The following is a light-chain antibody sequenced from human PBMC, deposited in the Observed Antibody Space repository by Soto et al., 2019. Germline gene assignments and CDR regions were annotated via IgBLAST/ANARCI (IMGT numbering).Light chain of an antibody. J-gene: IGLJ1*01. CDR2: FDT. CDR1: NIGSKS. CDR3: QVWDNSHEYV. Sequence: SYELTQPPSVSVAPGKTATITCGGHNIGSKSVHWYQQKPGQAPVLFISFDTDRPSGIPDRFSGSNSGNTATLTITRVEAGDEADYFWQVWDNSHEYVFGTGTKLTVL. V-gene: IGLV3-21*04.